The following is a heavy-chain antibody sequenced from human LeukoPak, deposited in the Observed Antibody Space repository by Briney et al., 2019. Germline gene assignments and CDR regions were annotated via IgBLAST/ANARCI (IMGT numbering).Heavy chain of an antibody. Sequence: SETLSLTCTVPGGSISDYFWSWIRQPPGKGLEWIGYMYYSSGSTNYNPSLKSRVTISADASKNQLSLRLTSVTAADTAVYYCARHRLIYEGLNSWGQGTLVTVSS. CDR3: ARHRLIYEGLNS. CDR1: GGSISDYF. D-gene: IGHD3-16*01. J-gene: IGHJ5*02. V-gene: IGHV4-59*08. CDR2: MYYSSGST.